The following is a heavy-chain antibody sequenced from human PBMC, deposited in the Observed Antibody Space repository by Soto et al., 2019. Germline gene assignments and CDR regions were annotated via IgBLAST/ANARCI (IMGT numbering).Heavy chain of an antibody. V-gene: IGHV3-7*03. J-gene: IGHJ6*02. CDR1: GFTFSSYW. CDR2: IKQDGSEK. D-gene: IGHD6-13*01. CDR3: ARDDGAAADYDYYGMDV. Sequence: GGSLRLSCAACGFTFSSYWMSWVRQAPGKGLEWVANIKQDGSEKYYVDSVKGRFTISRDNAKNSLYLQMNSLRAEDTAVYYCARDDGAAADYDYYGMDVWGHGT.